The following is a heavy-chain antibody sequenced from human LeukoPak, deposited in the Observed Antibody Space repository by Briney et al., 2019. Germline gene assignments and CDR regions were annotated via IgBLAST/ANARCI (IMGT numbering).Heavy chain of an antibody. J-gene: IGHJ5*02. D-gene: IGHD6-13*01. CDR1: GFTFSSYE. CDR3: AKDLGEQQLFSNNWFDP. V-gene: IGHV3-23*01. Sequence: PGGSLRLSCAASGFTFSSYEMNWVRQAPGKGLEWVSAISGSGGSTYYADSVKGRFTISRDNSKNTLYLQMNSLRAEDTAVYYCAKDLGEQQLFSNNWFDPWGQGTLVTVSS. CDR2: ISGSGGST.